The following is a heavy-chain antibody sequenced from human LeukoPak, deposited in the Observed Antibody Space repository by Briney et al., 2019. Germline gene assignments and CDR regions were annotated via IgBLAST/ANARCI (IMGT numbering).Heavy chain of an antibody. CDR3: AKGAAYDYVWGSYRYFDY. J-gene: IGHJ4*02. CDR2: ISWNSGSI. V-gene: IGHV3-9*01. Sequence: PGRSLRLSCATSGFTFDDYAMHWVRQAPGKGLEWVSGISWNSGSIGYADSVKGRFTISRDNAKNSLYLQMNSLRAEDTALYYCAKGAAYDYVWGSYRYFDYWGQGTLVTVSS. D-gene: IGHD3-16*02. CDR1: GFTFDDYA.